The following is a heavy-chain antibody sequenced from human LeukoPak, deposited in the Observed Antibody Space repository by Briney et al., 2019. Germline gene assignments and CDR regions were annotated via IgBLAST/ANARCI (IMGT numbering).Heavy chain of an antibody. D-gene: IGHD3-16*01. CDR2: IYSGGST. CDR1: GFTVSSNY. V-gene: IGHV3-53*01. CDR3: ARSRGPNTFGGVHDY. Sequence: GGSLRLSRAASGFTVSSNYMSWVRQAPGKGLEWVSVIYSGGSTYYADSVKGRFTISRDNSKNTLYLQMNSLRAEDTAVYYCARSRGPNTFGGVHDYWGQGTLVTVSS. J-gene: IGHJ4*02.